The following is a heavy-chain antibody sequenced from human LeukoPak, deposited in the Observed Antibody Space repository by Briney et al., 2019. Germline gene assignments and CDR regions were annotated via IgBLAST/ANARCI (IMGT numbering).Heavy chain of an antibody. Sequence: GGSLRLSCAASGFTFSNNYMHWVRQAPGKGLVWVSRINTDGSSTNYADSVKGRFTISRDNAKNTLYLQMNSLRAEDTAVYYCARGCSYAHDYWGQGTLVTVSS. CDR2: INTDGSST. CDR3: ARGCSYAHDY. D-gene: IGHD3-16*01. J-gene: IGHJ4*02. CDR1: GFTFSNNY. V-gene: IGHV3-74*01.